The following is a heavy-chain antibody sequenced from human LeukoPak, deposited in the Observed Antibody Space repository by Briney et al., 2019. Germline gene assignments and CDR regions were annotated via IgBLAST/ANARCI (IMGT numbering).Heavy chain of an antibody. CDR3: ATTKLARRYFDY. D-gene: IGHD6-13*01. J-gene: IGHJ4*02. Sequence: PGGSLRLSCAGSGFTFSSNPLSWVRQAPGKGLEWVSAISGSGGTTYYGYTVRGQFTISTDNSKSTRYLQMNTLRADDTAVYYCATTKLARRYFDYWGQGILVTVSS. V-gene: IGHV3-23*01. CDR2: ISGSGGTT. CDR1: GFTFSSNP.